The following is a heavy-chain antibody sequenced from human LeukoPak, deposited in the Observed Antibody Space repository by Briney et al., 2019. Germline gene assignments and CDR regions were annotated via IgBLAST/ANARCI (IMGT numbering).Heavy chain of an antibody. D-gene: IGHD2-2*01. CDR3: ARPALYCSSTVCPPYMDV. V-gene: IGHV5-51*01. CDR1: GYTFTGDW. Sequence: GESLKISCKASGYTFTGDWIGWVRQMPGKGLEWMGIIYPGDSDTKYNAPFQGQVTISADKSISTAYLQWGSLKASDPATYYCARPALYCSSTVCPPYMDVWGKGTTVTVSS. J-gene: IGHJ6*03. CDR2: IYPGDSDT.